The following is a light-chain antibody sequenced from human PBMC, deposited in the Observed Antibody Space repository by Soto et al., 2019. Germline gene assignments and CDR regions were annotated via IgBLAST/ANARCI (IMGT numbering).Light chain of an antibody. CDR1: QAIRSA. J-gene: IGKJ1*01. CDR2: AAS. V-gene: IGKV1-6*01. Sequence: AIQLTQSPSSLSASVGDRVTITCRASQAIRSALGWYQQKPGKVPKLLIYAASTLQSGVPSRFSGSGSGTEFTLTINSLQPDDFATYYCQQYDNYWTFGQGTKVDIK. CDR3: QQYDNYWT.